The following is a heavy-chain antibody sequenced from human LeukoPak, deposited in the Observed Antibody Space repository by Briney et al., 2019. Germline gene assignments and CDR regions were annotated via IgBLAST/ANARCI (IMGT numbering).Heavy chain of an antibody. J-gene: IGHJ3*02. D-gene: IGHD2-2*01. CDR1: GFTFDDYA. V-gene: IGHV3-9*03. CDR2: ISWNSGSI. CDR3: AKVGYCSSTSCYFGAFDI. Sequence: GGSLRLSCAASGFTFDDYAMHWVRQAPGKGLGWVSGISWNSGSIGYADSVKGRFTISRDNAKNSLYLQMNSLRAEDMALYYCAKVGYCSSTSCYFGAFDIWGQGTMVTVSS.